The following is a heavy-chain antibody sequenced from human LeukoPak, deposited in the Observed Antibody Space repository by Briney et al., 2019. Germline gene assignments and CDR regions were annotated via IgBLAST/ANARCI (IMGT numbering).Heavy chain of an antibody. V-gene: IGHV4-34*01. D-gene: IGHD2-2*01. Sequence: PSETLSLTCAVYGGSFSGYYWSWIRQPPGKGLEWIGEINHSGSTSYNPSLKSRVTISVDTSKNQFSLKLSSVTAADTAVYYCARGRYCSSTSCNIPFDPWGQGTLVTVSS. CDR3: ARGRYCSSTSCNIPFDP. CDR2: INHSGST. CDR1: GGSFSGYY. J-gene: IGHJ5*02.